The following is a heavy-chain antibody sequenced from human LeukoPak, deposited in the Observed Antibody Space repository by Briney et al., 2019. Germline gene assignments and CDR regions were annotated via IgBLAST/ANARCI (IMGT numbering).Heavy chain of an antibody. V-gene: IGHV5-51*01. CDR2: IYPGDSDT. CDR3: ARQKAVTGTTVFDP. D-gene: IGHD1-7*01. Sequence: GESLKISCKASGYSFTKYWIGWVRQMPGKGLEWMGIIYPGDSDTRYSPSFQGQVTISADKSVSTAYLQWSSLKASDTAMYYCARQKAVTGTTVFDPWGQGTLVTVSS. J-gene: IGHJ5*02. CDR1: GYSFTKYW.